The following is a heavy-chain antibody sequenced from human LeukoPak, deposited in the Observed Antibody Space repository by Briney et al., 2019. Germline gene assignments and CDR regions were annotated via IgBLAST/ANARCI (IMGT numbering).Heavy chain of an antibody. V-gene: IGHV3-74*03. CDR2: SKYDGSTA. J-gene: IGHJ5*02. CDR3: AKSDWFDP. Sequence: GSLRLSCAASGFTFSSYAMSWLRRAPGKGLEWVSRSKYDGSTAMYAESVKGRFTISRDNARGTLYLQMNSLRVDDTAVYYCAKSDWFDPCGRGILVTVSS. CDR1: GFTFSSYA.